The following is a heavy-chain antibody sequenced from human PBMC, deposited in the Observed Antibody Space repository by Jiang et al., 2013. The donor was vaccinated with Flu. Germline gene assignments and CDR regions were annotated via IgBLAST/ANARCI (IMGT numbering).Heavy chain of an antibody. CDR2: ISGSGGST. Sequence: ISGSGGSTYYADSVKGRFTISRDNSKNTLYLQMNSLRAEDTAVYYCAKDRAFVDTAMVTDYFDYWGQGTLVTVSS. V-gene: IGHV3-23*01. J-gene: IGHJ4*02. CDR3: AKDRAFVDTAMVTDYFDY. D-gene: IGHD5-18*01.